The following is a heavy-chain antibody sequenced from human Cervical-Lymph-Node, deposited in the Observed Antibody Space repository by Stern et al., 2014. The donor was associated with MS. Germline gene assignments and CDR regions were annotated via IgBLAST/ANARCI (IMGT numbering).Heavy chain of an antibody. CDR1: GGSIGTSHW. J-gene: IGHJ5*02. CDR2: IHHRATT. V-gene: IGHV4-4*02. Sequence: QVQLQESGPGLVKPSGTLSLICAVSGGSIGTSHWWSWVRQPPGKGLEWVGEIHHRATTNYNPSLQSLVVISIDTSHSHFSLKLCSVNAADTAVYYCARDWSTWGHNWFDPWGQGILVTVSS. D-gene: IGHD3-3*01. CDR3: ARDWSTWGHNWFDP.